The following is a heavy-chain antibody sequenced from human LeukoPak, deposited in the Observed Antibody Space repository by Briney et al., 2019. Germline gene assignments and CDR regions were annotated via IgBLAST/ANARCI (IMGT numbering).Heavy chain of an antibody. CDR1: GSTFSSHR. J-gene: IGHJ3*02. V-gene: IGHV3-7*01. D-gene: IGHD1-26*01. Sequence: PGGSLRLSCAASGSTFSSHRMSWVRQAPGKGLEWVANIKKDGSEKYYVDSVKGRFTISRDNAKHSLFLQMNSLRAEDTAVYYCARSGIVGATLIDAFDIWGQGTMVTVSS. CDR2: IKKDGSEK. CDR3: ARSGIVGATLIDAFDI.